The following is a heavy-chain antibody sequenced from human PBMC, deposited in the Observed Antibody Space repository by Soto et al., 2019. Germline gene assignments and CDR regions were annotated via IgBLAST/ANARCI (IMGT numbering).Heavy chain of an antibody. CDR2: IYWDDDR. CDR3: VSGSFPNWFDP. D-gene: IGHD3-10*01. J-gene: IGHJ5*02. V-gene: IGHV2-5*02. Sequence: QITLKESGPTLVKPTQTLTLTCTFSGFSFSTSGVGVGWIRQPPGKALEWLALIYWDDDRRYSPSLRSRLTITKDTSKTLVVLTMTNMDPVDTATYYCVSGSFPNWFDPWGQGTLVTVSS. CDR1: GFSFSTSGVG.